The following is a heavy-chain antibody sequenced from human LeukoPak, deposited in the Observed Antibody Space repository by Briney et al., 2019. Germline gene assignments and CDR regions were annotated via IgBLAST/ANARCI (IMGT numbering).Heavy chain of an antibody. CDR1: GGSISSYY. D-gene: IGHD3-22*01. CDR3: ARRLYDSSGHYCDY. V-gene: IGHV4-59*01. CDR2: IYYSGST. Sequence: SETLSLTCTVSGGSISSYYWSWIRQPPGKGLEWIGYIYYSGSTNYNPSLKSRVTISVDTSKNQFSLKLSSVTAADTAVYYCARRLYDSSGHYCDYWGQGTLVTVSS. J-gene: IGHJ4*02.